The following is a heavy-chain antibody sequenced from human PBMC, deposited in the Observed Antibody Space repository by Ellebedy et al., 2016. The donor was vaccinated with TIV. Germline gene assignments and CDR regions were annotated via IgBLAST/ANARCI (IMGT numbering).Heavy chain of an antibody. J-gene: IGHJ4*02. CDR2: ISSSSSTI. Sequence: GGSLRLXXAASGFTFSSYSMNWVRQAPGKGLEWVSYISSSSSTIYYADSVKGRFTISRDNAKNSLYLQMNSLRDEDTAVHYCARDSPTYCSSTSCYFDWGQGTLVTVSS. CDR3: ARDSPTYCSSTSCYFD. V-gene: IGHV3-48*02. D-gene: IGHD2-2*01. CDR1: GFTFSSYS.